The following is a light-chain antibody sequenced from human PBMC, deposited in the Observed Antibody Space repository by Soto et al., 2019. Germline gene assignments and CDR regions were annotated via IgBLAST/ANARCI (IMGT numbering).Light chain of an antibody. CDR2: DVS. CDR3: SSYTSSSTPV. Sequence: QAASVSGSPGQSITISCTGTSSDVGGYNYVSWYQQHPGKAPKLMIYDVSNRPSGVSNRFSGAKSGNTASLTISGLQAEDEADYYCSSYTSSSTPVFGTGTKLTVL. V-gene: IGLV2-14*01. J-gene: IGLJ1*01. CDR1: SSDVGGYNY.